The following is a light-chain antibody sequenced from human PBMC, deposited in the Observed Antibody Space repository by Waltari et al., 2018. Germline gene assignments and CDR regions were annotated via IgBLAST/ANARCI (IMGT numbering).Light chain of an antibody. CDR3: HQYNNWPPFT. V-gene: IGKV3-15*01. CDR1: RAIGNN. Sequence: EIVMTQSPATLSVSPGGGATLSCRASRAIGNNVAWYQQKPGQPLRLLIFDASTRATGIPARFSGSWSGTEFTLTISSLQSEDFAVYYCHQYNNWPPFTFGQGTKLEIK. CDR2: DAS. J-gene: IGKJ2*01.